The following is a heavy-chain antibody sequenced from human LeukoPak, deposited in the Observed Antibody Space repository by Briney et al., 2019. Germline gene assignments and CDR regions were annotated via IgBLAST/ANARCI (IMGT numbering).Heavy chain of an antibody. CDR2: ISLSGLT. Sequence: SGTLSLICGVSGGSITSTNWWSWVRQPPGQGLEWIGEISLSGLTNYNPSLKSRVTMALDKSKNHLSLNLTSVTAADTAVYYCSRENGAFSPFGYWGQGTLVTVPS. J-gene: IGHJ4*02. V-gene: IGHV4-4*02. CDR3: SRENGAFSPFGY. D-gene: IGHD2-8*01. CDR1: GGSITSTNW.